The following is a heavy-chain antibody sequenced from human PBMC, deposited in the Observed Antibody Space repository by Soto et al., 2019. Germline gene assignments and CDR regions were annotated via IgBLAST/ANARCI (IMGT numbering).Heavy chain of an antibody. CDR3: AKDQSSGDSDYYFYGMDV. D-gene: IGHD4-17*01. CDR2: VSNLGEST. V-gene: IGHV3-23*01. CDR1: RFTFSSFG. J-gene: IGHJ6*02. Sequence: GGSLRLSCAASRFTFSSFGISWVRQAPGKGLEWVSSVSNLGESTYYADSVKGRFTISRDNSKNMVYFQMNSLRDEDSAVYFCAKDQSSGDSDYYFYGMDVWGQGTTVTVSS.